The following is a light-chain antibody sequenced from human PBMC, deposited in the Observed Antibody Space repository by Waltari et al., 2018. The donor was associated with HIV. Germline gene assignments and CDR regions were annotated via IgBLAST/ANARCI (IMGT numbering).Light chain of an antibody. Sequence: SALTQPPSASGSPGQSVSISCTGTNSDVGAYDFVSWYQQHPGKAPKLIIYEVNKRPSGVPDRFSGSKSGNTASLIVSGLQAEDEGDYFCTSYAGNSNFVVFGGGTKLTVL. CDR1: NSDVGAYDF. CDR2: EVN. CDR3: TSYAGNSNFVV. J-gene: IGLJ2*01. V-gene: IGLV2-8*01.